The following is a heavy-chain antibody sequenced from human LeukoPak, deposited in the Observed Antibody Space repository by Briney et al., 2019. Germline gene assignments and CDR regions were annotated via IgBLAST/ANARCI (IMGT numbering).Heavy chain of an antibody. CDR1: GYTFTSYD. J-gene: IGHJ6*02. CDR2: MNPNSGNT. Sequence: VASVKVSCKASGYTFTSYDINWVRQATGQGLEWMGWMNPNSGNTGYAQKFQGRVTMTRNTSISTAYMELSSLRSEDTAVYYCAREDYGSGSSHYGMDVWGQGTPVTVSS. D-gene: IGHD3-10*01. V-gene: IGHV1-8*01. CDR3: AREDYGSGSSHYGMDV.